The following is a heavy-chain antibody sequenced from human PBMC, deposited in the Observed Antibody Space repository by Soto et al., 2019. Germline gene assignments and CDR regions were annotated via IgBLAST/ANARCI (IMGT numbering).Heavy chain of an antibody. D-gene: IGHD2-2*01. CDR1: GFTFNNYA. V-gene: IGHV3-23*01. CDR2: ITGTGGNT. J-gene: IGHJ4*02. CDR3: AKDGEVYCAPISCYAFPN. Sequence: EVQLLESGGGLVQPGGSLRLSCAGSGFTFNNYAMNWVRQAPGNGLEWVSAITGTGGNTYYADSVKGRFTISRDNSKSTLYLQMNSLGAEDTAIYYRAKDGEVYCAPISCYAFPNWGQGTLVTVSS.